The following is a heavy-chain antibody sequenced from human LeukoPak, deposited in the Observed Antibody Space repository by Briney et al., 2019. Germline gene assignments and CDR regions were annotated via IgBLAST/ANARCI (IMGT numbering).Heavy chain of an antibody. D-gene: IGHD2-15*01. CDR2: IYYSGST. CDR1: GGSISSGGYY. CDR3: ARVPQCSGGSCYVGGSIYFDY. V-gene: IGHV4-31*03. J-gene: IGHJ4*02. Sequence: SETLSLTYTVSGGSISSGGYYWSWIRQHPGKGLEWIVYIYYSGSTYYNPSLKSRVTISVDTSKNQFSLKLSSVTAADTAVYYCARVPQCSGGSCYVGGSIYFDYWGQGTLVAVSS.